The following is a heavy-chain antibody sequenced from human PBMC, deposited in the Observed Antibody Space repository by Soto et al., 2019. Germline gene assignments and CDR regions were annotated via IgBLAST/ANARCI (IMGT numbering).Heavy chain of an antibody. D-gene: IGHD3-10*01. CDR2: TYYRSKWFI. Sequence: SQTLSLTCAISGDSVSSNSAAWNWIRQSPSRGLVWLGRTYYRSKWFIYFALSVKSRITINPDTSKNQFSLQLNSVTPEDTVLYYCAREPGSGYYYYGMDVWGQGTTVTVSS. V-gene: IGHV6-1*01. CDR3: AREPGSGYYYYGMDV. CDR1: GDSVSSNSAA. J-gene: IGHJ6*02.